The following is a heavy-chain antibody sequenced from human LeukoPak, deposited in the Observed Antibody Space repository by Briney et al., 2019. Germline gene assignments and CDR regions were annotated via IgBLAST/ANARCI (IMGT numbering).Heavy chain of an antibody. CDR2: IYNTGRT. V-gene: IGHV4-61*01. D-gene: IGHD2-2*01. CDR3: ASLYCTRTSCYFLDP. Sequence: SETLSPTCSVSGGSVRSTSYYWSWIRQSPGKGLEWIGYIYNTGRTNYNASLNSRVTISLDTSKNQFSLKLSSLTAADTAMYYCASLYCTRTSCYFLDPWGQGTLVIVSS. J-gene: IGHJ5*02. CDR1: GGSVRSTSYY.